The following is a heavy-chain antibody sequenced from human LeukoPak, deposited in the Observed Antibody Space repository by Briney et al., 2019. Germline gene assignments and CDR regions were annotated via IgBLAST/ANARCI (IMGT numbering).Heavy chain of an antibody. J-gene: IGHJ4*02. CDR3: SRGWHSSSLDY. Sequence: PGGSLRLSCAASGFTFSSYWMHWVRQAPGKGLVWVSRINNDGRSTRYADSVQGRFTISRDDAKNTLYLQMNSLRAEDTALYHCSRGWHSSSLDYWGQGTLVTVSS. D-gene: IGHD6-13*01. CDR2: INNDGRST. CDR1: GFTFSSYW. V-gene: IGHV3-74*01.